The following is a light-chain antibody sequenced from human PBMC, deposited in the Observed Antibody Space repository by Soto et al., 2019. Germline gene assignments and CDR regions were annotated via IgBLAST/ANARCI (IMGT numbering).Light chain of an antibody. J-gene: IGKJ4*01. CDR3: QQRDSWPLT. CDR2: DVS. Sequence: ENVFTQSPATLSLSPGEGATLSCRASESVGSDLAWYQQKPGQPPRLLIYDVSGRATGVPARFSGSGSGTDFTRTISRLEPEDFAVYYCQQRDSWPLTFGGGTKVEIK. V-gene: IGKV3-11*01. CDR1: ESVGSD.